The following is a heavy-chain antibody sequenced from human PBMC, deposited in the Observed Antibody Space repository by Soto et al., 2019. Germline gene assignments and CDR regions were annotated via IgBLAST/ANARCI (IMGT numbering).Heavy chain of an antibody. Sequence: QVHLVQSGAEVKRPGSSVRVSCRASGGTFYTYAFTWVRQAPGQGLEWMGGITPMIGTTNYAQKFHGRATFSADESASTAYMDLSNLRSDDTAVYYCARDVSVITSVFGFWGQGTLITVSS. CDR3: ARDVSVITSVFGF. CDR1: GGTFYTYA. V-gene: IGHV1-69*01. J-gene: IGHJ4*02. CDR2: ITPMIGTT. D-gene: IGHD3-10*01.